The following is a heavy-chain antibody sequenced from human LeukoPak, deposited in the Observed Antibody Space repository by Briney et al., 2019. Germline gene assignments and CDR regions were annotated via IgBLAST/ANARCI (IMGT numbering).Heavy chain of an antibody. Sequence: ASVKVSCKASGYTFTSYGISWVRQAPGQGLEWMGWISAYNGNTNYAQKLQGRVTMTTDTSTSTAYMELRSLRPDDTAVYYCARDQTYYYGSGILYGMDVWGRGTTVTVSS. V-gene: IGHV1-18*01. D-gene: IGHD3-10*01. CDR3: ARDQTYYYGSGILYGMDV. CDR2: ISAYNGNT. J-gene: IGHJ6*02. CDR1: GYTFTSYG.